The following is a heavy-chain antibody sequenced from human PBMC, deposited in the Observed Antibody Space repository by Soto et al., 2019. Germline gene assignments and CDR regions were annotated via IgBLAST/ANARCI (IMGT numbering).Heavy chain of an antibody. V-gene: IGHV4-30-2*01. Sequence: LSLTCTVSGGSITIGGYCWSWIRQPPGQGLEWIGYICHSGNTYYNPSLKSRVTTSLDRSKNQFSLNLSSVTAADMAVYYCARVWFGESSWFDPWGQGTLVTVSS. CDR3: ARVWFGESSWFDP. D-gene: IGHD3-10*01. J-gene: IGHJ5*02. CDR1: GGSITIGGYC. CDR2: ICHSGNT.